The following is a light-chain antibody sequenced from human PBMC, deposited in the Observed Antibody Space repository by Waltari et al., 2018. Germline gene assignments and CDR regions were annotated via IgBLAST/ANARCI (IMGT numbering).Light chain of an antibody. CDR3: QQRSDQIT. CDR1: QSVTSY. V-gene: IGKV3-11*01. J-gene: IGKJ4*01. Sequence: EIVLTQSPATLSLPPGERATLSCRASQSVTSYLAWYQKKPGQAPRLLIYDTSNRATGVPARFSGSGYRTDFTLTISSLEPEDFALYYCQQRSDQITCGGGTKVEI. CDR2: DTS.